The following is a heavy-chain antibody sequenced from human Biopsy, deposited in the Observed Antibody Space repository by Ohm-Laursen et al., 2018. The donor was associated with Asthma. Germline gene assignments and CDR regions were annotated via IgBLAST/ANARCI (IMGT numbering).Heavy chain of an antibody. CDR2: IYYIGSA. CDR3: ARRGGVRRYFDY. V-gene: IGHV4-30-4*01. J-gene: IGHJ4*02. D-gene: IGHD3-16*01. Sequence: QTLSLTCTVSGGSISSGAYYWSWVRQPPGKGLEWIGYIYYIGSAYYNPSLKSRVAISLDTSKNQFSLKLSSVTAADTAVYFCARRGGVRRYFDYWGQGTLVTVSS. CDR1: GGSISSGAYY.